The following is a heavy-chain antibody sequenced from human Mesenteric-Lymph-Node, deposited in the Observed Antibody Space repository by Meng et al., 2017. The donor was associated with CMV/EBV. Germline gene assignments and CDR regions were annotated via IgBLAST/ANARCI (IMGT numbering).Heavy chain of an antibody. V-gene: IGHV3-7*01. CDR1: GFTFNTFT. Sequence: GESLKISCAASGFTFNTFTMNWVRQAPGKGLEWVANIKEDGSEKYYVDSVKGRFTISRDNAKNSLYLQMNSLRAEDTAVYYCARVGKGRQCSSTSCSYGMDVWGQGTTVTVSS. D-gene: IGHD2-2*01. CDR2: IKEDGSEK. J-gene: IGHJ6*02. CDR3: ARVGKGRQCSSTSCSYGMDV.